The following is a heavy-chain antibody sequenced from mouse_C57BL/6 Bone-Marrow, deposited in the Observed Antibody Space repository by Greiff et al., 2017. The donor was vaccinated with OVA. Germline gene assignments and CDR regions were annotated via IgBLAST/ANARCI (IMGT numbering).Heavy chain of an antibody. J-gene: IGHJ2*01. CDR1: CFAFSAYG. D-gene: IGHD1-1*01. Sequence: EVMLVESGGGLVKPGWSLKLSCAASCFAFSAYGMHWVRQAPGNGLEWVAYISICSSTIYYADNVKGRFTFSRDNAKNTLYLQMTSLRSEDTAMYYGEREYVGSSYYFDDWGKGTTLTVSS. CDR3: EREYVGSSYYFDD. V-gene: IGHV5-17*01. CDR2: ISICSSTI.